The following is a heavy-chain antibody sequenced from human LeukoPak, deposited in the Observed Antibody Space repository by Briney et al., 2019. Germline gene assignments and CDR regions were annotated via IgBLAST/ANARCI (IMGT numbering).Heavy chain of an antibody. D-gene: IGHD6-6*01. V-gene: IGHV4-39*07. CDR1: GGSISSYY. CDR3: ARVGAIAARKGDFDY. Sequence: SETLSLTCTVSGGSISSYYWGWIRQPPGKGLEWIGSIYYSGSTYYNPSLKSRVTISVDTSKNQFSLKLSSVTAADTAVYYCARVGAIAARKGDFDYWGQGTLVTVSS. J-gene: IGHJ4*02. CDR2: IYYSGST.